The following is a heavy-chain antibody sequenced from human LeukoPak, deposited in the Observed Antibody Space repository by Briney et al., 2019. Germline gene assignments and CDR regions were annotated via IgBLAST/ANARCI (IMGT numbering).Heavy chain of an antibody. V-gene: IGHV3-11*06. Sequence: GGSLRLSCAASGFTFSDYYMSWIRQAPGKGLEWVSYISSSSSYTNYADSVKGRFTISRDNAKNSLYLQMNSLRVEDTAVYYCARDGDYGDYDFDYWGQGTLVTVSS. CDR1: GFTFSDYY. CDR3: ARDGDYGDYDFDY. CDR2: ISSSSSYT. D-gene: IGHD4-17*01. J-gene: IGHJ4*02.